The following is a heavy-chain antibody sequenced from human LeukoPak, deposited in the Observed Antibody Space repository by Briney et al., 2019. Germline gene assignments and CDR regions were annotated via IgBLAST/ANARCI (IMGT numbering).Heavy chain of an antibody. J-gene: IGHJ4*02. CDR2: ISSSGSTI. D-gene: IGHD5-12*01. CDR1: GFTFSDYY. CDR3: ARDRGVATHTLDY. Sequence: GGSLRLSCAASGFTFSDYYMSWIRQAPGKGLEWVSYISSSGSTIYYADSVKGQFTISRDNAKNSLYLQMNSLRAEDTAVYYCARDRGVATHTLDYWGQGTLVTVSS. V-gene: IGHV3-11*04.